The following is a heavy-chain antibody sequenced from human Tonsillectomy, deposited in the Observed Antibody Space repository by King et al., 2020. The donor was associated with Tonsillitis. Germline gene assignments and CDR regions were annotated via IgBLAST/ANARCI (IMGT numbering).Heavy chain of an antibody. V-gene: IGHV1-2*02. J-gene: IGHJ4*02. CDR1: GYTFSGYY. CDR3: AREFRLSLTRRAVAPSGGFDY. Sequence: VQLVESGAEVKKPGASVTVSCKASGYTFSGYYMHWVRQAPGQGLEWMGWINPNSGGTNYAQKFQGRVTMTRDTSISTAYMELSGLRSDDTAVYYCAREFRLSLTRRAVAPSGGFDYWGQGTLVTVSS. D-gene: IGHD6-19*01. CDR2: INPNSGGT.